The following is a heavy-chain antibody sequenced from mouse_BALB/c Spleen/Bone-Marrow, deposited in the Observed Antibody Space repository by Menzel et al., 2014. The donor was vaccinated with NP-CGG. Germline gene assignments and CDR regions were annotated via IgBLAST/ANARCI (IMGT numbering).Heavy chain of an antibody. Sequence: EVQRVESGTVLARPGASVKMSCKASGYTFTSYWMHWVKQRPGQGLEWIGAIYPGNSDTSYNQKFKGKAKLTAVTSTSTAYMELSSLTNEDSAVYYCTRWNYYGSSYDYWGQGTTLTVSS. CDR2: IYPGNSDT. V-gene: IGHV1-5*01. D-gene: IGHD1-1*01. CDR3: TRWNYYGSSYDY. CDR1: GYTFTSYW. J-gene: IGHJ2*01.